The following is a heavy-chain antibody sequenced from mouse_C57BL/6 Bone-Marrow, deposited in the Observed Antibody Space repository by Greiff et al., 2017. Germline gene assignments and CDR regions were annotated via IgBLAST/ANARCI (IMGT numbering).Heavy chain of an antibody. V-gene: IGHV1-19*01. D-gene: IGHD6-1*01. J-gene: IGHJ4*01. CDR2: INPYNGGT. CDR1: GYTFTDYY. CDR3: ARWASYYYYAMDY. Sequence: EVQLQQSGPVLVKPGASVKMSCKASGYTFTDYYMNWVKQSHGKSLEWIGVINPYNGGTSYNQKFKGKATLTVDKSSSTAYMELNSLTSEDSAVYYCARWASYYYYAMDYWGQGTSVTVSS.